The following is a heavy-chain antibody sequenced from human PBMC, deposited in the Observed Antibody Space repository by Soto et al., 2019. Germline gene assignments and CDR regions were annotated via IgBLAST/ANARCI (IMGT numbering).Heavy chain of an antibody. CDR2: INTAGDT. CDR1: GFTFGIYD. CDR3: VRGRDSGLYYFDS. J-gene: IGHJ4*02. D-gene: IGHD2-21*01. Sequence: GGSLRLSCAASGFTFGIYDMHWVRQATGKGLEWVSTINTAGDTYSPGSVKGRFIISRENAKNSLYLQMNSLRVDDTAVYFCVRGRDSGLYYFDSWGQGTLVTVSS. V-gene: IGHV3-13*01.